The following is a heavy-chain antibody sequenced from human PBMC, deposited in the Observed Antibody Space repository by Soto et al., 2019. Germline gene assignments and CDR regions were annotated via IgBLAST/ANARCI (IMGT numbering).Heavy chain of an antibody. CDR1: GDSFSNYY. CDR2: IYPTGST. V-gene: IGHV4-4*07. J-gene: IGHJ5*02. CDR3: ATGRSEVVPGAMDT. Sequence: SETLSLTCTVSGDSFSNYYCNWVRKSAGKGLEWIGRIYPTGSTTYNPSLKSRLTMSVDTSKNQFSLRLTSMTAADTAVYYCATGRSEVVPGAMDTWGQGTPVTVSS. D-gene: IGHD2-2*01.